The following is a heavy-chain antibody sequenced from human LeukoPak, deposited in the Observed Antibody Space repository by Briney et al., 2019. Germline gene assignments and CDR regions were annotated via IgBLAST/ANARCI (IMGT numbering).Heavy chain of an antibody. D-gene: IGHD2-21*02. V-gene: IGHV4-30-4*01. J-gene: IGHJ5*02. CDR3: ARGLLFSWFDP. Sequence: PSETLSLTCTVSGGSISSGDYYWSWIRQPPGKGLEWIGYIYYSGSTYYNPSLKSRVTISVDTSKNQFSLKLSSVTAADTAVYYCARGLLFSWFDPWGQGTLVTVSS. CDR2: IYYSGST. CDR1: GGSISSGDYY.